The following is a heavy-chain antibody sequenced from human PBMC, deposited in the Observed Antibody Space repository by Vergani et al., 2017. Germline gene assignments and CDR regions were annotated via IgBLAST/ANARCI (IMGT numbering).Heavy chain of an antibody. V-gene: IGHV1-18*01. J-gene: IGHJ6*02. CDR2: INTYNGNT. CDR1: GYTFTSYG. D-gene: IGHD2-8*01. Sequence: QVQLVQSGVEVKKPGASVKVSCKASGYTFTSYGISWVRQAPGQGLEWMGWINTYNGNTNYAQKVQGRVTMTTDTSTRTAYMELRSLRSDDTAVYYCARDLRMTPFYCLDVWGQGTTVTVSS. CDR3: ARDLRMTPFYCLDV.